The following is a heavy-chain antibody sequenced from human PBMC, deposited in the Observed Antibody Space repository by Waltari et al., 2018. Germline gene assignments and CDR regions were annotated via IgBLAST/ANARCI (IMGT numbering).Heavy chain of an antibody. D-gene: IGHD6-13*01. V-gene: IGHV3-33*01. CDR1: GFTIHSYG. Sequence: QVQLVESGGGVVQPGRSMRLSCEAPGFTIHSYGSHWVRQAQGKGLEWVAVMWYDGSNQYYADSVKGRFTISRDISKSTLYLQMNSLGPQDTAVYYCARQGYSGSSLTYDYWGQGTLVTVSS. CDR2: MWYDGSNQ. CDR3: ARQGYSGSSLTYDY. J-gene: IGHJ4*02.